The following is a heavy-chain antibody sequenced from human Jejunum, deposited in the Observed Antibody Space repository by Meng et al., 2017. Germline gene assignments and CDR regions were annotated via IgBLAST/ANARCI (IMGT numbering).Heavy chain of an antibody. J-gene: IGHJ3*01. D-gene: IGHD5-18*01. CDR1: GLIVRSNY. V-gene: IGHV3-53*05. CDR3: ASGGYTNDAFAV. CDR2: IYIGGST. Sequence: GESLKISCAASGLIVRSNYMSWVRQSPGKGLEWVSTIYIGGSTYYADSVKGRFTISRDNSKNTLYLQMNSLGPEDTALYYCASGGYTNDAFAVWGQGTMVTVAS.